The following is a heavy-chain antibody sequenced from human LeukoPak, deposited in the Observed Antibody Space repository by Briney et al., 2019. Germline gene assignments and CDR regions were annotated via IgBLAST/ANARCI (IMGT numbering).Heavy chain of an antibody. J-gene: IGHJ5*02. D-gene: IGHD1-7*01. CDR1: GFTLSSYA. CDR2: ISGSGGNT. V-gene: IGHV3-23*01. Sequence: PGGSLRLSCAASGFTLSSYAMRWVRQARGKGVEWVSAISGSGGNTYYADSGRGQFTIYRDKHKNTLYLQMNSRRAEGTAVYYCYLWNYAGNWFDPWGEGTQLTLSS. CDR3: YLWNYAGNWFDP.